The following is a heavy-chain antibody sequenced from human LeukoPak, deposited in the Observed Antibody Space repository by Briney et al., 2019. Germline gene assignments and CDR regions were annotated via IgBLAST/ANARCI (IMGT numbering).Heavy chain of an antibody. D-gene: IGHD4-17*01. Sequence: QTGGSLRLSCAASGFTFSSYAMSWVRQAPGKGLEWVSAISGSGGSTYYADSVKGRFTISRDNSKNTLYLQMNSLRAEDTAVYYCAKDPPTYGDYFGGNIFWGQGTLVTVSS. CDR2: ISGSGGST. V-gene: IGHV3-23*01. J-gene: IGHJ4*02. CDR3: AKDPPTYGDYFGGNIF. CDR1: GFTFSSYA.